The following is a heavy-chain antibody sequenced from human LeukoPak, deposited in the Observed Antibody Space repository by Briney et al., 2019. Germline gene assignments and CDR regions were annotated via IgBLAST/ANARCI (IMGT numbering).Heavy chain of an antibody. V-gene: IGHV3-21*01. D-gene: IGHD3-22*01. CDR3: ARDHDYYDSSGTAGYFDY. J-gene: IGHJ4*02. Sequence: GGSLRLSCAASGFTFSSYSMNWVRQAPGKGLEWVSSISSSSSYIYYADSVKGRFTISRDNAKNSLYLQMNSLRAEDTAVYYCARDHDYYDSSGTAGYFDYWGQGTLVTVSS. CDR1: GFTFSSYS. CDR2: ISSSSSYI.